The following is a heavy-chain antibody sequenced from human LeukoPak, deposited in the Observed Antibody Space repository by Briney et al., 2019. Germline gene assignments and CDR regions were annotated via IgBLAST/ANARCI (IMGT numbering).Heavy chain of an antibody. J-gene: IGHJ4*02. Sequence: GGSLRLSCAASGFTFSSYGMNWVRLAPGKGLEWVSSIRGTGGDTYYADSVKGRFIISRDNSKNTLYLQMNSLRAEDTAVYYCAKSSWFDSFDYWGQGTLVTVSS. V-gene: IGHV3-23*01. CDR2: IRGTGGDT. CDR3: AKSSWFDSFDY. CDR1: GFTFSSYG. D-gene: IGHD3-10*01.